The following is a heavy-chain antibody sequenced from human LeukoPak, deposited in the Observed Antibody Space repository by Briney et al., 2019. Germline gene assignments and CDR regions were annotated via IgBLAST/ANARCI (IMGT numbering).Heavy chain of an antibody. CDR2: IYYSGST. CDR1: GGSISSHY. CDR3: AREGVGGRFDY. J-gene: IGHJ4*02. D-gene: IGHD3-16*01. V-gene: IGHV4-59*11. Sequence: PSETLSLTCTVSGGSISSHYWSWIRQPPGKGLEWIGYIYYSGSTNYNPSLKSRVTISVDTSKNQSSLKLSSVTAADTAVYYCAREGVGGRFDYWGQGTLVTVSS.